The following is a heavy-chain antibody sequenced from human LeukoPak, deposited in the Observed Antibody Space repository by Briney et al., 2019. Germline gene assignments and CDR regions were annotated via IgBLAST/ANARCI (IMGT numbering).Heavy chain of an antibody. CDR2: IGGLGSST. CDR1: GFTFSSHA. D-gene: IGHD3-3*01. Sequence: GGSLRLSCAASGFTFSSHAMAWVRQAPGKGLEWVSAIGGLGSSTYYGDSVKGRFTISRDNSKNTVYLQMDSLRVEDMAVYYCARDPGVVAFHYFNFWGQGTLITVSS. J-gene: IGHJ4*02. CDR3: ARDPGVVAFHYFNF. V-gene: IGHV3-23*01.